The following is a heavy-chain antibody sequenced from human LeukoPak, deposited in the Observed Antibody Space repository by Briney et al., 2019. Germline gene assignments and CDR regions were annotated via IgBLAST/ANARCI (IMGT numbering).Heavy chain of an antibody. V-gene: IGHV3-53*01. CDR3: ARFYDSSGYYYGMRAFDI. J-gene: IGHJ3*02. Sequence: GGSLRLSCAASGFTVSSNYMSWVRQAPGKGLEWVSVIYSGGSTYYADSVKGRFTISRDNSKNTLYLQMNSLRAEDTAVYYCARFYDSSGYYYGMRAFDIWGQGTMVTVSS. CDR1: GFTVSSNY. D-gene: IGHD3-22*01. CDR2: IYSGGST.